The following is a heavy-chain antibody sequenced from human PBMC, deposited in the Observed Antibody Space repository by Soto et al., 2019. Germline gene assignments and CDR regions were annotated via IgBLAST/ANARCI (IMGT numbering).Heavy chain of an antibody. CDR2: IYATGTT. J-gene: IGHJ5*02. CDR1: GASISGFY. V-gene: IGHV4-4*07. Sequence: SETLSLTCTVSGASISGFYWSWIRKSAGKGLEWIGRIYATGTTDYNPSLKSRVMMSVDTSKKQFSLKLRSVTAADTAVYYCVPDRKKNLRDWFDTWGQGISVTVSS. D-gene: IGHD3-16*01. CDR3: VPDRKKNLRDWFDT.